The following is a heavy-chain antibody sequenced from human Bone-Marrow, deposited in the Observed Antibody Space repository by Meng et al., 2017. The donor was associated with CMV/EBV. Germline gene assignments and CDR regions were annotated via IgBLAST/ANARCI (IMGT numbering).Heavy chain of an antibody. CDR3: ARGGTTTPLGY. CDR1: GFTVSSNY. J-gene: IGHJ4*02. D-gene: IGHD1-7*01. CDR2: IYSGGST. Sequence: GESLKISCAASGFTVSSNYMSWVRQAPGKGLEWVSVIYSGGSTYYADSVKGRFTISRDNSKNTLYLQMNSLRAEDTAVYYCARGGTTTPLGYWGQGTRVTVSS. V-gene: IGHV3-53*01.